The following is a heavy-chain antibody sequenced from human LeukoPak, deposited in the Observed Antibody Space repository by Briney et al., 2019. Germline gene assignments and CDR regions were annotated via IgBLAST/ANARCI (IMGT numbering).Heavy chain of an antibody. D-gene: IGHD6-19*01. CDR3: AREGSGSAFGFDY. CDR2: IYSGGST. V-gene: IGHV3-53*01. Sequence: GGSLRLSCAASGFTVSSNYMSWVRQAPGKGLEWVSVIYSGGSTYYADSVKGRFTIPRDNSKNTLYLQMNSLRAEDTAVYYCAREGSGSAFGFDYWGQGTLVTVSS. J-gene: IGHJ4*02. CDR1: GFTVSSNY.